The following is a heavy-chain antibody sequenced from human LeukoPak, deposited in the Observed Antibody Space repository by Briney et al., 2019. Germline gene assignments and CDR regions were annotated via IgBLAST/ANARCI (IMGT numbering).Heavy chain of an antibody. CDR3: ARGYRNNWRFDY. CDR2: ISYSGNT. J-gene: IGHJ4*02. V-gene: IGHV4-59*01. CDR1: GFTFSDYY. D-gene: IGHD1-1*01. Sequence: GSLRLSCAASGFTFSDYYMSWIRQPPGKGLEWIGYISYSGNTDYNPSLKSRVTMSLGTSKNDLSLKLDSVTAADTAVYYCARGYRNNWRFDYWGQGTLVTVSS.